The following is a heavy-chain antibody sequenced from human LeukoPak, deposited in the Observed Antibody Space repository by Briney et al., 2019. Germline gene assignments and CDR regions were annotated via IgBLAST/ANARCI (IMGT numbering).Heavy chain of an antibody. CDR2: INPNSGGT. D-gene: IGHD2-15*01. V-gene: IGHV1-2*02. Sequence: ASVKVSCKASGYTFTGYYMHWVRQAPGQGLEWMGWINPNSGGTNYAQKFQGRVTMTRDTSISTAYMELSRLRSDDTAVYYCARGGAGYCSGGSCPKNWFDPWGQGTLVTVSS. J-gene: IGHJ5*02. CDR3: ARGGAGYCSGGSCPKNWFDP. CDR1: GYTFTGYY.